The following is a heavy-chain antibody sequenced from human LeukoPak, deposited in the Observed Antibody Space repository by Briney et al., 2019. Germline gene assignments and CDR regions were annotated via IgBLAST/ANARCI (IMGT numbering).Heavy chain of an antibody. D-gene: IGHD6-19*01. Sequence: ASVKVPCKVSGYTLTELSMHWVRQAPGKGLEWMGGFDPEDGETVYAQKFQGRVTMTEDTSTDTAYMELSSLRSEDTAVYYCATTAVAGPYYFDYWGQGTLVTVSS. CDR3: ATTAVAGPYYFDY. CDR2: FDPEDGET. CDR1: GYTLTELS. J-gene: IGHJ4*02. V-gene: IGHV1-24*01.